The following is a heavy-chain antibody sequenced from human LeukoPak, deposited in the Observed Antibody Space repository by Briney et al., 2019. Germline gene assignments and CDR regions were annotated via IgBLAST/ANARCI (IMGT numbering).Heavy chain of an antibody. J-gene: IGHJ4*02. CDR3: ARGGAYYYGSGSYSSPYYFDY. Sequence: GGSLILSCATSGFTFSSYWMSWVRQAPGKGLEWVANIKQDGSEKYYVDSVKGRFTISRDNAKNSLYLQMNSLRAEDTAVYYCARGGAYYYGSGSYSSPYYFDYWGQGTLVTVSS. V-gene: IGHV3-7*01. CDR2: IKQDGSEK. CDR1: GFTFSSYW. D-gene: IGHD3-10*01.